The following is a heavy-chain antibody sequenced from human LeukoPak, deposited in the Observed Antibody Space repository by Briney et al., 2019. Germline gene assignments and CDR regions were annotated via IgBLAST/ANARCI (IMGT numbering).Heavy chain of an antibody. CDR1: GFTFSSYS. J-gene: IGHJ4*02. Sequence: GGSLRLSCAASGFTFSSYSMNWVRQAPGKGLEWVSSISSSSYIYYADSVKGRFTISRDNAKNSLYLQMNSLRDEDTAVYYCVKGETRTSVTGFHSWGQGTLVTVSS. CDR3: VKGETRTSVTGFHS. D-gene: IGHD1-1*01. V-gene: IGHV3-21*01. CDR2: ISSSSYI.